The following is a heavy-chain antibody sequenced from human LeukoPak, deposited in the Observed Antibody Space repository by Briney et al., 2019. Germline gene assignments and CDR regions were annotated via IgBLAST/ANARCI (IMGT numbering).Heavy chain of an antibody. CDR2: ISPDGSEK. CDR1: GFTFTTYW. CDR3: ARGGSSRFDQ. J-gene: IGHJ4*02. D-gene: IGHD6-13*01. Sequence: GGSLRLSCAASGFTFTTYWMSWVRQAPGKGLEWVARISPDGSEKYYVDSVKGRFTISRDNAKNSLDLQMSSLRADDTAVYYCARGGSSRFDQWGQGTLVTVSS. V-gene: IGHV3-7*04.